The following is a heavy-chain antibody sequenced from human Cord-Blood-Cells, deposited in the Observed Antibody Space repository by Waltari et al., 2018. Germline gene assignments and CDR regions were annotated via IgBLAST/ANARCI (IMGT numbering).Heavy chain of an antibody. V-gene: IGHV1-69*09. CDR1: GGPFSSYA. D-gene: IGHD3-22*01. J-gene: IGHJ3*02. CDR2: IIPILGIA. Sequence: VQLVQSGAEVKKPGSSVKVSCKASGGPFSSYAISWVRQAPGQGLEWMGRIIPILGIANYAQKFQGRVTITADKSTSTAYMELSSLRSEDTAVYYCARVIYDSRAFDIWGQGTMVTVSS. CDR3: ARVIYDSRAFDI.